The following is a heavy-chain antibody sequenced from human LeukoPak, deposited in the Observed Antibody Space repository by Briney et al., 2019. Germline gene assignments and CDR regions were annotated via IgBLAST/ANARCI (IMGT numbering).Heavy chain of an antibody. J-gene: IGHJ4*02. Sequence: GGSLRLSCAASGFTFSSNWMHWVRQAPGKGLEWVSDISGSGGSTHYADSVKGRFTISRENSQNTLYLQMNSLRAEDTAVYYCAKDGYGVLDYWGQGTLVTVSS. V-gene: IGHV3-23*01. CDR1: GFTFSSNW. D-gene: IGHD4-17*01. CDR3: AKDGYGVLDY. CDR2: ISGSGGST.